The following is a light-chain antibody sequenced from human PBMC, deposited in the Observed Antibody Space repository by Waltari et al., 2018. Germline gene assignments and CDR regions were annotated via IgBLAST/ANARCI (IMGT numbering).Light chain of an antibody. CDR2: GAS. Sequence: DIQMTQSPSSLSASVGNRATITCRASQNIDNYLNWYRQKPGKAPELLIYGASTLQSGVPSTFSASESGTNFTLTISSLQPEDFATYYCQQTYGTLFTFGPGTKVDV. J-gene: IGKJ3*01. V-gene: IGKV1-39*01. CDR1: QNIDNY. CDR3: QQTYGTLFT.